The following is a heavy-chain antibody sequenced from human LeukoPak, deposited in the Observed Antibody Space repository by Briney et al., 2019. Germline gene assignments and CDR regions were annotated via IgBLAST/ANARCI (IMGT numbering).Heavy chain of an antibody. J-gene: IGHJ6*02. CDR2: ISYDGSNK. V-gene: IGHV3-30*18. Sequence: GGSLRLSCAASGFTFSSYGMHWVRQAPGKGLEWVAVISYDGSNKYYADSVKGRFTISRDNSKNTLYLQMNSLRAEDTAVYYCAKVARYSYDPNYYYGMDVWGQGTTVTVSS. CDR3: AKVARYSYDPNYYYGMDV. CDR1: GFTFSSYG. D-gene: IGHD5-18*01.